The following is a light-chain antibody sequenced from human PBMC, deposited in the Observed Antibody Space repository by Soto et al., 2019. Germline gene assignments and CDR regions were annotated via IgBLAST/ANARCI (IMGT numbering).Light chain of an antibody. J-gene: IGKJ5*01. V-gene: IGKV3-11*01. CDR1: QNIEGY. CDR3: QQRAHWPPIT. CDR2: DAS. Sequence: ETVLTQSPATLSLSPGERATLSCRASQNIEGYLAWYQQKPGQAPRLLIYDASNRATGIPARFSGSGAGTDFTLAISSLEPEDFGVYYCQQRAHWPPITFGQGTRLEMK.